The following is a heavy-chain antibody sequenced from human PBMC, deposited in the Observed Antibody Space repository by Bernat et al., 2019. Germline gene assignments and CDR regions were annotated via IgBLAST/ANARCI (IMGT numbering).Heavy chain of an antibody. Sequence: QVQLVESGGGVVQPGRSLRLSCAASGFTFSSYGMHWVRQAPGKGLEWVAVIWYDGSNKYYADSVKGRFTISRDNSKNTLYLQMNSLRAEDTAVYYFARDSLAEAQSESDDAFGIWGQGTMVTVSS. V-gene: IGHV3-33*01. CDR3: ARDSLAEAQSESDDAFGI. CDR1: GFTFSSYG. J-gene: IGHJ3*02. D-gene: IGHD2-15*01. CDR2: IWYDGSNK.